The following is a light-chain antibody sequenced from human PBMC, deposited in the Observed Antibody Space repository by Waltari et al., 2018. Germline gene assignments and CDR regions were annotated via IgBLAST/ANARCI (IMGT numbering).Light chain of an antibody. CDR2: EVY. CDR1: SRDVGGYNY. V-gene: IGLV2-8*01. CDR3: SSYAGRDILV. J-gene: IGLJ2*01. Sequence: QSALTQPPSASGSPGQSVAISCTGTSRDVGGYNYVSWYQQHPGKAPRLMIYEVYKRPSGVPDRFSGSKSGNTAYLTVSGLQAEDEADYYCSSYAGRDILVFGGGTRLTVL.